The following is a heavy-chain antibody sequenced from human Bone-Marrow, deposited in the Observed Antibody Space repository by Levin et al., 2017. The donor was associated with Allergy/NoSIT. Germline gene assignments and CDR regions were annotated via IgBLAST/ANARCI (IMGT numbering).Heavy chain of an antibody. CDR3: ARGGAPGAEEGFDY. CDR1: GIPFSDYY. D-gene: IGHD3-16*01. Sequence: PGGSLRLSCAASGIPFSDYYMTWIRQAPGKGLEWVSSIGASSIFTHYADSVKGRFTISRDNAKRSLDLQMDSLKVDDTAIYYCARGGAPGAEEGFDYWGQGTLVIVSS. CDR2: IGASSIFT. V-gene: IGHV3-11*05. J-gene: IGHJ4*02.